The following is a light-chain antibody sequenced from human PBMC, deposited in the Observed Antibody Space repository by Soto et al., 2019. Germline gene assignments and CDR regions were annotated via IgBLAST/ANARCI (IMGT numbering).Light chain of an antibody. CDR2: GTS. CDR3: PQYVSSPLT. Sequence: EIVLTQSPGTLSLSPGERATLSCRASQSVSSSYLAWYQQKPGQAPRLLISGTSNRATGIPDRFSGSGSGTDFTHSISRLEPEDFEVDYGPQYVSSPLTVGGGTKVELK. CDR1: QSVSSSY. J-gene: IGKJ4*01. V-gene: IGKV3-20*01.